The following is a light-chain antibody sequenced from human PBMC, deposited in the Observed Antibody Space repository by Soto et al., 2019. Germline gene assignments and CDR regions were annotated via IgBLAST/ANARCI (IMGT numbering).Light chain of an antibody. CDR1: QTISSW. CDR3: QHYYSYSEA. CDR2: KAS. J-gene: IGKJ1*01. V-gene: IGKV1-5*03. Sequence: DIQMTQSPSTLSGSVGDRVTITCRASQTISSWLAWYQQKPGKAPKLLIYKASTLKSGVPSGFSGSGSGTEFTLTITSLQPDDFATYYCQHYYSYSEAFGQGTKVDLK.